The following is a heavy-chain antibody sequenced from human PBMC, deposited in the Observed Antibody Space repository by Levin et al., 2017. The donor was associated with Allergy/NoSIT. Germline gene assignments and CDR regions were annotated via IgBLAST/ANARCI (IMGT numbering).Heavy chain of an antibody. CDR2: ISDDGSKK. CDR1: EFTFSRFA. D-gene: IGHD2-2*01. J-gene: IGHJ2*01. V-gene: IGHV3-30-3*01. CDR3: ASGYWSSSNCAWFFDL. Sequence: PGGSLRLSCAASEFTFSRFAMHWVRQTPGKGLEWVALISDDGSKKNYADSVKGRFTISRDNSKNTLSLQMNSLRPEDTAAYFCASGYWSSSNCAWFFDLWGRGTLVTVSS.